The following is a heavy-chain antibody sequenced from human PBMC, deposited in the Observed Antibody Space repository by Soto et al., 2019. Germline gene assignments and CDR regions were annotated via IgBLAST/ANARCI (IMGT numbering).Heavy chain of an antibody. D-gene: IGHD2-2*01. CDR1: GYTFTGYY. Sequence: ASVKVSCKASGYTFTGYYMHWVRQAPGQGLEWMGWINPNSGGTNYAQKFQGRVTMTRDTSISTAYMELSRLRSDDTAVYYCARALPTSDCSITSCYVTYYYGMDVWGQGTTVTVSS. CDR2: INPNSGGT. CDR3: ARALPTSDCSITSCYVTYYYGMDV. V-gene: IGHV1-2*02. J-gene: IGHJ6*02.